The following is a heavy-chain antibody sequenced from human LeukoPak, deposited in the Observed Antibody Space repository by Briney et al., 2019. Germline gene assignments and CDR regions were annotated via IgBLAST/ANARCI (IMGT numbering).Heavy chain of an antibody. J-gene: IGHJ4*02. D-gene: IGHD3-3*01. CDR1: GFTFSSYA. CDR2: ISYDGSTK. V-gene: IGHV3-30*04. Sequence: PGGSLRLSCAASGFTFSSYAIHWVRQAPGKGLEWVALISYDGSTKYSTDSVKGRFTISRDNSKNTLYLQMNSLRPEDTAVYYCAGHFGAWHYLAYWGQGTLVTVSS. CDR3: AGHFGAWHYLAY.